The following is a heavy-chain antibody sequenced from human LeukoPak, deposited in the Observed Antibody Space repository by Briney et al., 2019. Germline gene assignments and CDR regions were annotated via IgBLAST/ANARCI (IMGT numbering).Heavy chain of an antibody. CDR3: ARDIRGHSYGSPDY. Sequence: PGGSLRLSCAASGFTFGSYGMHWVRQAPGKGLEWVAVIWYDGSNKYYADSVKGRFTISRDNSKNTLYLQMNSLRAEDTAVYYCARDIRGHSYGSPDYWGQGTLVTVSS. V-gene: IGHV3-33*01. J-gene: IGHJ4*02. CDR1: GFTFGSYG. D-gene: IGHD5-18*01. CDR2: IWYDGSNK.